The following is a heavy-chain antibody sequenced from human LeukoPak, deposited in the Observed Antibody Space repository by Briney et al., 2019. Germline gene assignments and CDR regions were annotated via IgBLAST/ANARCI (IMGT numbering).Heavy chain of an antibody. CDR1: GFTVSSNY. D-gene: IGHD3-16*02. CDR2: IYSGGST. Sequence: GGSLRLSCAASGFTVSSNYMSWVRQAPGKGLEWVSVIYSGGSTYYADSVKGRFTISRDNSKNTLYLQMNSLRAEDTAVYYCAKSMITFGGVIVSWGQGTLVTVSS. CDR3: AKSMITFGGVIVS. V-gene: IGHV3-53*01. J-gene: IGHJ5*02.